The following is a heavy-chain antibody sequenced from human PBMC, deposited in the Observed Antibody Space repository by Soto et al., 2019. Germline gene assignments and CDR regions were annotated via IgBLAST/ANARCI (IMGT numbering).Heavy chain of an antibody. V-gene: IGHV4-4*02. Sequence: QVQLQESGPGLVKPSGTLSLTCAVSGGSIRSNNWWSWVRQPPGKGLEWIGEIFHGGSTYYNPSLKTRVTISVDKSKNQFSLKLSSVTAADTAVYYCARVYSGSYSDYWDQGTLVTVSS. CDR1: GGSIRSNNW. CDR3: ARVYSGSYSDY. D-gene: IGHD1-26*01. J-gene: IGHJ4*02. CDR2: IFHGGST.